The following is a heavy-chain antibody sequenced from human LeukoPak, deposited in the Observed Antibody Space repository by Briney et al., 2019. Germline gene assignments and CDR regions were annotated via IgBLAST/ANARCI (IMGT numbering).Heavy chain of an antibody. CDR2: INENGRSA. V-gene: IGHV3-20*01. CDR1: GFTFDAHG. CDR3: ARAMGSCSYTSCHTYGMDL. D-gene: IGHD2-2*01. Sequence: PGGSLRLSCSASGFTFDAHGMNWVRQVPGKGLEWVSGINENGRSAHYADSVKGRFTISRDNDKSSLYLQMNSLRAEDTALYQCARAMGSCSYTSCHTYGMDLWGPGTTVTVSS. J-gene: IGHJ6*02.